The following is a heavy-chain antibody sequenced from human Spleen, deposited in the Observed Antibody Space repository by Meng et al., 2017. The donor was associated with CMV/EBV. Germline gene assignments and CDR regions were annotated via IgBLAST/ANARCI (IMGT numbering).Heavy chain of an antibody. CDR2: INPSGGST. CDR1: GYTFTSYY. D-gene: IGHD1-26*01. CDR3: ARDREGVPGERIYGMDV. Sequence: ASVKVSCKASGYTFTSYYMHWVRQAPGQGLEWMGIINPSGGSTSYAQKFQGRVTMTRDTSTSTVYMELSSLRSEDTAVYYCARDREGVPGERIYGMDVWGQGTTVTVSS. J-gene: IGHJ6*02. V-gene: IGHV1-46*01.